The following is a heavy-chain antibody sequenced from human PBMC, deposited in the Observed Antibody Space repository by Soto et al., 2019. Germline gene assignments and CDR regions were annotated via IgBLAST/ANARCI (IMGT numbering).Heavy chain of an antibody. D-gene: IGHD6-13*01. CDR1: GGSFSSSGYY. CDR3: ARHASRGYSSSWYFED. CDR2: TYYSAGT. V-gene: IGHV4-39*01. J-gene: IGHJ4*02. Sequence: QLQLQESGPGLVKPSETLSLTCNVSGGSFSSSGYYWGCIRQAPGKGMEWIVSTYYSAGTYYNPSLKSRVTTSIDASKNQVSLTVASVTAADTAVYYCARHASRGYSSSWYFEDWGQGTLVTVSS.